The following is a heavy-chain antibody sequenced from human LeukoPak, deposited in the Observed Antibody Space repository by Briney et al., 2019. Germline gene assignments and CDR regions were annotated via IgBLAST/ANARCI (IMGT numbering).Heavy chain of an antibody. CDR1: GFTFTSSA. CDR3: AAAGYCSSTSCSPYYYYGMDF. CDR2: IVVGSGNT. Sequence: LVKVSCKASGFTFTSSAMQWVRQARGQRLEWIGWIVVGSGNTNYAQKFQERVTITRDMSTSTAYMELSSLRSEDTAVYYCAAAGYCSSTSCSPYYYYGMDFWGQGTT. D-gene: IGHD2-2*01. V-gene: IGHV1-58*02. J-gene: IGHJ6*02.